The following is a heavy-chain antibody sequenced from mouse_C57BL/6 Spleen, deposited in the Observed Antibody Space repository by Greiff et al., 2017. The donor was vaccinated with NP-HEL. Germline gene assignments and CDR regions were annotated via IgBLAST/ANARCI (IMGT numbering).Heavy chain of an antibody. Sequence: EVKLMESGGGLVQSGRSLRLSCATSGFTFSDFYMEWVRQAPGKGLEWIAASRNKANDYTTEYSASVKGRFIVSRDTSQSILYLQMNALRAEDTAIYYCARDAYYSKMDYWGQGTSVTVSS. V-gene: IGHV7-1*01. CDR1: GFTFSDFY. CDR3: ARDAYYSKMDY. D-gene: IGHD2-5*01. J-gene: IGHJ4*01. CDR2: SRNKANDYTT.